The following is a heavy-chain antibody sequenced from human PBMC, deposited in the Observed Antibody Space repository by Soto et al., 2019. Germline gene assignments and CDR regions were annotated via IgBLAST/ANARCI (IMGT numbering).Heavy chain of an antibody. J-gene: IGHJ6*02. CDR3: AKGFEYYDFCSGYYRYYYGMDV. Sequence: EVQLLESGGGLVQPGWSLRLSCAASGFTFSSYAMSWVRQAPGKGLEWVSAISGSGGSTYYADSVKGQFTISRDNSKNTLYLQMNSLRAEDTAVYYCAKGFEYYDFCSGYYRYYYGMDVWGQGTTVTVSS. CDR2: ISGSGGST. D-gene: IGHD3-3*01. V-gene: IGHV3-23*01. CDR1: GFTFSSYA.